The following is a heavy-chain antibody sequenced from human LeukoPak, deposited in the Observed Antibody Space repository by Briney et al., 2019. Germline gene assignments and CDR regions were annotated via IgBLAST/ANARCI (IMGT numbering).Heavy chain of an antibody. V-gene: IGHV1-2*06. CDR3: ARGRADFWSGYYLIDY. Sequence: ASVKVSCKASGYTFTGYYMHWVRQAPGQGLEWMGRINPNSGGTNYAQKFQGRVTMTRDTSISTAYMELSSLRSEDTAVCYCARGRADFWSGYYLIDYWGQGTLVTVSS. D-gene: IGHD3-3*01. CDR1: GYTFTGYY. CDR2: INPNSGGT. J-gene: IGHJ4*02.